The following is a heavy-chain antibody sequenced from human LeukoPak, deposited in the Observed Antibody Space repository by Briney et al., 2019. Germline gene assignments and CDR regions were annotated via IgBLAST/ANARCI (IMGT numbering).Heavy chain of an antibody. CDR3: ARRDTMIVAHDY. V-gene: IGHV4-59*08. J-gene: IGHJ4*02. D-gene: IGHD3-22*01. CDR1: GGSISSYY. CDR2: SNYSGST. Sequence: PSETLSLTCTVSGGSISSYYWSWIRQPPGKGLEWIGYSNYSGSTKYNSSLKSRVTISVDTSKSQFSLKLSSVTAADTAVYYCARRDTMIVAHDYWGQGTLVTVSS.